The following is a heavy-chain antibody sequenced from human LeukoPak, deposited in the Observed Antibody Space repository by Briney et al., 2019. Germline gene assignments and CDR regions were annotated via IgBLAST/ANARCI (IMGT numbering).Heavy chain of an antibody. CDR2: IYSDGST. V-gene: IGHV3-66*01. Sequence: GGSLRLSCAASGFTVSDNYMSWVRQAPGKGLEWVSVIYSDGSTYYADSVKGRFTISRDNSKNTVYLQMNSLRAEETAVYYCARDPGYDYGYDYWGQGTLVTVSS. J-gene: IGHJ4*02. CDR1: GFTVSDNY. D-gene: IGHD5-18*01. CDR3: ARDPGYDYGYDY.